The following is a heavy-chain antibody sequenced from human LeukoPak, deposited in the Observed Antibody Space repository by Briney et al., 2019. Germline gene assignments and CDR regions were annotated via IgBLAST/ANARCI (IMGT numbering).Heavy chain of an antibody. J-gene: IGHJ4*02. CDR1: GFTFSSYA. Sequence: PGGSLRLSCAASGFTFSSYAMNWVRQAPGKGPEWVSAISGSGGSIYYADSVKGRFTISRDNSKNTLYLQMNSLRAEDTAVYHCAKLPYFAYFDYWGQGTLVSVSS. D-gene: IGHD3-9*01. V-gene: IGHV3-23*01. CDR2: ISGSGGSI. CDR3: AKLPYFAYFDY.